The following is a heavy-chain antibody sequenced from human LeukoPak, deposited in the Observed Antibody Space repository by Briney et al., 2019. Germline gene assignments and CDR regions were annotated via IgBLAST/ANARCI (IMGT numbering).Heavy chain of an antibody. J-gene: IGHJ5*02. CDR1: GGSISSSNW. CDR2: IYHSGST. Sequence: PSETLSLTCAVSGGSISSSNWWSWVRPPPGKGLEWIGEIYHSGSTNYNPSLKGRVTISVDKSKNQFSLKLSSVTAADTAVYYCARAPPPRWFDPWGQGTLVTVSS. V-gene: IGHV4-4*02. CDR3: ARAPPPRWFDP.